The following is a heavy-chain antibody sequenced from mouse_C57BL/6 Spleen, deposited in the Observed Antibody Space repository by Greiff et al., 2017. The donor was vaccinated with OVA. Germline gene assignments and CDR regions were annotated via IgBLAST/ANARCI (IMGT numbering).Heavy chain of an antibody. CDR2: IYPSDSET. CDR1: GYTFTSYW. D-gene: IGHD2-3*01. CDR3: AREWGGYSSFDY. V-gene: IGHV1-61*01. Sequence: QVQLQQPGAELVRPGSSVKLSCKASGYTFTSYWMDWVKQRPGQGLEWIGNIYPSDSETHYNQKFKDKATLTVDKSSSTAYMQLSSLTSEDSAVYYCAREWGGYSSFDYWGQGTTLTVSS. J-gene: IGHJ2*01.